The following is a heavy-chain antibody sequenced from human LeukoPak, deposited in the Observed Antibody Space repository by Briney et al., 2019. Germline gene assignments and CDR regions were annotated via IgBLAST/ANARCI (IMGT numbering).Heavy chain of an antibody. J-gene: IGHJ4*02. D-gene: IGHD5-12*01. CDR2: LNADGNSV. V-gene: IGHV3-74*01. CDR1: GFPFSTYS. CDR3: AGAYSAYDPFDY. Sequence: GSLSLSCAGSGFPFSTYSMNWVRPAPGKGLVWVSRLNADGNSVTYADSVRGRFTISRDNAKNTVHLQMNSLRVEDTAIYFCAGAYSAYDPFDYWGQGILVTVSS.